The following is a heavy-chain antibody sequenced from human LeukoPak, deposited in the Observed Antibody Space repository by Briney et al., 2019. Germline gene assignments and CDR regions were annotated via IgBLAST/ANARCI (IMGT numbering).Heavy chain of an antibody. CDR2: IYTTEST. Sequence: PSETLSLICTVSGGSISGYYWSWIRQPAGKGLEWIGRIYTTESTNYNPSLKSRVTISVDKSKNQFSLKLSSVTAADTAVYYCARGVDYFYYMGFWGQGTTVTVSS. J-gene: IGHJ6*03. V-gene: IGHV4-4*07. CDR3: ARGVDYFYYMGF. CDR1: GGSISGYY.